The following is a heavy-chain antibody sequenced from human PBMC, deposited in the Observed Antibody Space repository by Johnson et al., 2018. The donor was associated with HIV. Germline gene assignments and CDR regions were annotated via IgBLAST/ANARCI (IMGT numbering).Heavy chain of an antibody. V-gene: IGHV3-11*04. Sequence: QVQLVESGGGLIQPGGSLRLSCAASGFNLSDYYMRWIRQTPGKGLEWVSDSSRSGSTIYYADSVKGRFTISRDNAKNSLSLQMNSLRAEDTAVYYCARGGFWSGYYLLSHAFDIWGQGTMVTVSS. J-gene: IGHJ3*02. D-gene: IGHD3-3*01. CDR2: SSRSGSTI. CDR3: ARGGFWSGYYLLSHAFDI. CDR1: GFNLSDYY.